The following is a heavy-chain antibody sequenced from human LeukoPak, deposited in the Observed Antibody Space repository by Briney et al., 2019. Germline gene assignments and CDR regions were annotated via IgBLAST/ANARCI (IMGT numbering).Heavy chain of an antibody. D-gene: IGHD6-19*01. J-gene: IGHJ4*02. CDR3: AREYSSGEFDY. V-gene: IGHV1-69*05. Sequence: EASVKVTCKASGGTFSSYAISWVRQAPGQGLGWMGRIITIFGTANYAQKFQGRVTITTDESTSTAYIELSSLRSEDTAVYYCAREYSSGEFDYWGQGTLVTVSS. CDR1: GGTFSSYA. CDR2: IITIFGTA.